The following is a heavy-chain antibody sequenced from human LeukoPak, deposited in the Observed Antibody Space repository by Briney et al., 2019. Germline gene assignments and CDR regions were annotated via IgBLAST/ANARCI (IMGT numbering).Heavy chain of an antibody. Sequence: GGSLRLSCAASGFTFSSYAMSWVRRAPGKGLEWVSAISGSGGSTYYADSVKGRFTTSRDNSKNTLYLQMNSLRAEDTAVYYCAKSHDYGDYGGLNYWGQGTLVTVSS. CDR1: GFTFSSYA. D-gene: IGHD4-17*01. V-gene: IGHV3-23*01. CDR3: AKSHDYGDYGGLNY. CDR2: ISGSGGST. J-gene: IGHJ4*02.